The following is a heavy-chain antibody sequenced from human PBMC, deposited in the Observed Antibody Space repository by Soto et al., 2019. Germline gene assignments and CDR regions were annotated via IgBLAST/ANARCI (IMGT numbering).Heavy chain of an antibody. CDR3: ARDGGRHSGGIDY. CDR1: GGTFSSYS. CDR2: ITPIFGTA. D-gene: IGHD1-26*01. Sequence: QVQLVQSGAEVKTPGSSVKVSCKASGGTFSSYSINWVRQAPGQGLEWMGEITPIFGTANYAQKFQGRVTITADESTSTAYMALSSLRSEATAVYYCARDGGRHSGGIDYWGKGTLVTVS. J-gene: IGHJ4*02. V-gene: IGHV1-69*01.